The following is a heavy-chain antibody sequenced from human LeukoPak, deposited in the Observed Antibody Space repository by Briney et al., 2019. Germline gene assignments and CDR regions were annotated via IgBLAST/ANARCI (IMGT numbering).Heavy chain of an antibody. CDR2: IYSSGST. CDR1: GGSISSYY. D-gene: IGHD1-26*01. V-gene: IGHV4-59*04. CDR3: AKSGGYGLIDY. J-gene: IGHJ4*02. Sequence: SETLSLTCTVSGGSISSYYWSWIRKPPGKGLEWIGSIYSSGSTYYNASLQSRVTISIETSKNQISLRLNSVTAADTAMYYCAKSGGYGLIDYWGQGTLVTVSS.